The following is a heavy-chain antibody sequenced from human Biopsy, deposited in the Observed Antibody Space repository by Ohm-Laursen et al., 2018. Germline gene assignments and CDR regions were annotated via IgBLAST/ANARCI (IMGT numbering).Heavy chain of an antibody. J-gene: IGHJ6*02. D-gene: IGHD3-10*01. CDR2: ITNSDGTV. V-gene: IGHV3-11*01. Sequence: SLRLSCTASGFTFRDYYMIWIRQPPGKGLEWVSYITNSDGTVYYEDSVKGRFTVSRDNAKNSLYLQMDRLRAEDTAVYYCARPPWGHAYGYYNGMDVWGQGTTVSVSS. CDR3: ARPPWGHAYGYYNGMDV. CDR1: GFTFRDYY.